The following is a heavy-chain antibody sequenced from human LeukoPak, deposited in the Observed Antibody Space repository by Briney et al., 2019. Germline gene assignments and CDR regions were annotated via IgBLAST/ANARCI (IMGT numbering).Heavy chain of an antibody. J-gene: IGHJ4*02. Sequence: SETLSLTCTVSGGSISSYYWSWIRQPPGKGLEWIGHIYYSGSTYYNPSLKSRVTISVDRSKNQFSLKLSSVTAADTAVYYCARVSTGLFDYWGQGTLVTVSS. D-gene: IGHD5/OR15-5a*01. CDR3: ARVSTGLFDY. CDR2: IYYSGST. V-gene: IGHV4-59*12. CDR1: GGSISSYY.